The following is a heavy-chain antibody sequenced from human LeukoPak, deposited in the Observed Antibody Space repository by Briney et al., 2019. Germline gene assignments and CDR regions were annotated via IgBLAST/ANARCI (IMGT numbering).Heavy chain of an antibody. J-gene: IGHJ4*02. D-gene: IGHD4-23*01. CDR2: IYYSGST. V-gene: IGHV4-59*01. Sequence: SETLSLTCTVSGGSISSYYWSWIRQPPGKGLEWIGYIYYSGSTNYNPSLKSRVTISVDTSKNQFSLKLTSVTDADTAVYYCARAYPYGGNSQWGQGTLVTVSS. CDR1: GGSISSYY. CDR3: ARAYPYGGNSQ.